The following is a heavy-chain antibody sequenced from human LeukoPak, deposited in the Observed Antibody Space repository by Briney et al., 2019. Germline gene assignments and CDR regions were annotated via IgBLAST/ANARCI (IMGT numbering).Heavy chain of an antibody. Sequence: SETLSLTCSVSGGSVSHSSYYWAWIRQSPGKGLEWIATIYYAGNTHYNPSLRSRVTISMDMSKNHFSLKLSSVTAADTAVYYCARPGIAAAVYNWFDPWGQGTLVTVSS. CDR1: GGSVSHSSYY. J-gene: IGHJ5*02. D-gene: IGHD6-13*01. CDR3: ARPGIAAAVYNWFDP. V-gene: IGHV4-39*02. CDR2: IYYAGNT.